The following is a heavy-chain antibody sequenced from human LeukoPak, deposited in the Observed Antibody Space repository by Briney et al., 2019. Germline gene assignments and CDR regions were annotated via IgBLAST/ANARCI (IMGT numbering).Heavy chain of an antibody. Sequence: NSGGSLRLSCAASGFTVSSNYMNWVRQAPGKGLEWVSYISSTNGHTYYADSVNGRFTISRDTAKNSLYLQMNSLRVEDTAIYFCARDRDSSGLYGGADLWGQGVLVTVSS. CDR1: GFTVSSNY. V-gene: IGHV3-21*03. D-gene: IGHD6-19*01. J-gene: IGHJ5*02. CDR2: ISSTNGHT. CDR3: ARDRDSSGLYGGADL.